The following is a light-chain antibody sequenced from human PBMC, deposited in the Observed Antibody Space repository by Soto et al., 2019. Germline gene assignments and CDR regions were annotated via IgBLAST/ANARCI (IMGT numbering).Light chain of an antibody. V-gene: IGKV3D-15*01. CDR3: QQYDTSPRT. Sequence: EIVMTQSPATLSVSPGERATLSCRASQTLYNNLAWYQQKSGQAPRLLIYGASNRATGIPDRFSGSGSGTDFTLTIRRLEPEDFAVYYCQQYDTSPRTFGQGTKVEFK. CDR1: QTLYNN. J-gene: IGKJ1*01. CDR2: GAS.